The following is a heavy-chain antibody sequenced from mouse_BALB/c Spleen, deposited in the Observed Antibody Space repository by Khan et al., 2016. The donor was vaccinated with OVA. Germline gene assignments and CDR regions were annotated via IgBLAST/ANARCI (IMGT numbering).Heavy chain of an antibody. CDR3: ARQPYYHYNIMDY. V-gene: IGHV2-6-1*01. D-gene: IGHD2-10*01. CDR2: IWNDGNT. Sequence: QVQLKESGPGLVAPSQSLSITCTISGFSLTNYGVHWVRQPPGKGLEWLVVIWNDGNTAYNSALKSRLTISKDNSKSQVFLKMNSPQTDDTAMYFCARQPYYHYNIMDYWGQGTSVTVSS. CDR1: GFSLTNYG. J-gene: IGHJ4*01.